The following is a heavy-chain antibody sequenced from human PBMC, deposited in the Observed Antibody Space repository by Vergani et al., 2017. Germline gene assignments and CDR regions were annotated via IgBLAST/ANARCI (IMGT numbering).Heavy chain of an antibody. J-gene: IGHJ4*02. D-gene: IGHD3-9*01. CDR3: ARGRDWLDY. CDR1: GFTFADYG. Sequence: EVQLVESGGGVVRPGGSLRLSCATSGFTFADYGMNWVRQAPGKGLEWVSDINWNGDSTGYADSVKGRFTISRDNAKNSLYLQMNSLIVGDTALYYCARGRDWLDYWGQGTLVTVSS. CDR2: INWNGDST. V-gene: IGHV3-20*04.